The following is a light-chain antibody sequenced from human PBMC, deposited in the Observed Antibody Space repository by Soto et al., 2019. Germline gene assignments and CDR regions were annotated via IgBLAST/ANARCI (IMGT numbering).Light chain of an antibody. CDR1: QTVGSDY. V-gene: IGKV3-20*01. CDR2: GTS. Sequence: EIVLTQSPGTLSLSPGESATLSCRASQTVGSDYLAWYQQRPDQAPRLLIYGTSSRATGIPDCFSGSWSGTHFTLIISRLEPEYSVLYYCHHYRTSAQTFGQGTKVEIK. J-gene: IGKJ1*01. CDR3: HHYRTSAQT.